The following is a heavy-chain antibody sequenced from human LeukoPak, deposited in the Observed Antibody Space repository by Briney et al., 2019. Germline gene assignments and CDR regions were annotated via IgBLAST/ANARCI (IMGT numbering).Heavy chain of an antibody. J-gene: IGHJ4*02. V-gene: IGHV4-59*08. CDR3: ARHEPLYSSGLGVEDY. CDR2: IYYSGST. CDR1: DDSITSSS. D-gene: IGHD6-19*01. Sequence: SETLSLTCTVSDDSITSSSWSWIRQPPGKGLEWIGYIYYSGSTSYNPSLKSRVTISIDTSKNQFSLKLSSVTAADTAVYYCARHEPLYSSGLGVEDYWGQGSLVTVSS.